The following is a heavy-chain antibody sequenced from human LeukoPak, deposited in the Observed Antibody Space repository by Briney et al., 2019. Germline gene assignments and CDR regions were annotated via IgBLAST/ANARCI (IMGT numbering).Heavy chain of an antibody. CDR2: ISSSGSTI. J-gene: IGHJ3*02. CDR1: GFTFSSYS. V-gene: IGHV3-48*04. D-gene: IGHD2-21*02. CDR3: ARDSNFHSDYYYDVFDI. Sequence: GGSLRLSCAASGFTFSSYSMNWVRQAPGKGLEWVSYISSSGSTIYYADSVKGRFTISRDNAKNSLYLQMNSLRAEDTAVYYCARDSNFHSDYYYDVFDIWGQGTVVTVSS.